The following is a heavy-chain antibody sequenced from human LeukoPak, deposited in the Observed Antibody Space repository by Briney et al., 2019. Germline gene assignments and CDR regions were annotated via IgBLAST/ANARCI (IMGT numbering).Heavy chain of an antibody. J-gene: IGHJ3*02. CDR2: INHSGST. CDR3: ARGIPFYCGGDCYRSGAFDI. D-gene: IGHD2-21*02. Sequence: SETLSLTCAVYGGSFSGYYWSWIRQPPGKGLEWIGEINHSGSTNYNPSLKSRVTISVDTSKNQFSLKLSSVTAADTAVYYCARGIPFYCGGDCYRSGAFDIWGQGTMVTVSS. CDR1: GGSFSGYY. V-gene: IGHV4-34*01.